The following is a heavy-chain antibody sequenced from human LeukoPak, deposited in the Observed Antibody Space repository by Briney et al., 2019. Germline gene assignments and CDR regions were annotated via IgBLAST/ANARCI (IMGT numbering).Heavy chain of an antibody. D-gene: IGHD6-13*01. J-gene: IGHJ3*02. CDR2: INSGVRT. CDR3: AKDWPSEWQQLPDYDAFDI. Sequence: GGSLRLSCAASGFTFSTYAMSWVRQAPGKGLEWVSAINSGVRTYYADSMKGRFTISKDNSKNTLYLQMNSLRADDTAVYYCAKDWPSEWQQLPDYDAFDIWGQGTMVTVSS. V-gene: IGHV3-23*01. CDR1: GFTFSTYA.